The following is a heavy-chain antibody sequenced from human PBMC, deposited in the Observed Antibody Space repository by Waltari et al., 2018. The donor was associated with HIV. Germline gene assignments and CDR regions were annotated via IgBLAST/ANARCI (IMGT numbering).Heavy chain of an antibody. J-gene: IGHJ2*01. CDR2: AYYRGRT. D-gene: IGHD2-15*01. CDR3: ARVGYYYFDL. CDR1: GDSINSGGYY. Sequence: QVQLQESGPGLVKPSQTLSLTCTVSGDSINSGGYYWAWIRQHPGKGLAWIGFAYYRGRTFFNPSFKSRATISGDTSKNQFSLELTSLTAADTAVYYCARVGYYYFDLWGRGTLVTVSS. V-gene: IGHV4-31*03.